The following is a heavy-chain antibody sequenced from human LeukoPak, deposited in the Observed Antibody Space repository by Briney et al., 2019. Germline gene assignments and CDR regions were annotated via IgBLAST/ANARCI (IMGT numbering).Heavy chain of an antibody. CDR2: ISAYKGNT. J-gene: IGHJ4*02. Sequence: ASVKVSCKASGYTFTSYGISWVGQAPGQGLEWMGWISAYKGNTNYAQKLQGRVTMTTDTSTSTAYMALKSLRPDDTAVYYCATDRKSYYDFWSGYLRNDYWGQGTLVTVSS. D-gene: IGHD3-3*01. V-gene: IGHV1-18*01. CDR1: GYTFTSYG. CDR3: ATDRKSYYDFWSGYLRNDY.